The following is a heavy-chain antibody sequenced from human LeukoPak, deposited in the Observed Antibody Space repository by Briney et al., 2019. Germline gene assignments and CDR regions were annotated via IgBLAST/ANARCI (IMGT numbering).Heavy chain of an antibody. J-gene: IGHJ4*02. CDR2: IKSKTDGGTT. Sequence: GGSLRLSCAASGFTFSNAWMSWVRQAPGKGLEWVGRIKSKTDGGTTDYAAPVNGRFTISRDDSKNTLYLQMNSLKTEDTAVYYCTTAGDFGVVNMGIDYWGQGTLVTVSS. V-gene: IGHV3-15*01. D-gene: IGHD3-3*01. CDR1: GFTFSNAW. CDR3: TTAGDFGVVNMGIDY.